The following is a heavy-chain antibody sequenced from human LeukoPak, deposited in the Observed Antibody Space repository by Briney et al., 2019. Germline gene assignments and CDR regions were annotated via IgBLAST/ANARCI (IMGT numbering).Heavy chain of an antibody. CDR3: ARAFGWELLVWYFDY. D-gene: IGHD1-26*01. Sequence: PSETLSLTCTVSGGSISSYYWSWIRQPPGKGLEWIGYIYYSGSTNYNPSLKSRVTISVDTSKNQFSLKLSSVTAADTAVYYCARAFGWELLVWYFDYWGQGTLVTVSS. CDR1: GGSISSYY. V-gene: IGHV4-59*01. CDR2: IYYSGST. J-gene: IGHJ4*02.